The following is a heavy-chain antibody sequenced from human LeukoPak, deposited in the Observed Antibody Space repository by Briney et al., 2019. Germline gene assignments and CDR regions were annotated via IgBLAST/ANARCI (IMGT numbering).Heavy chain of an antibody. J-gene: IGHJ6*02. CDR1: GFTFSSYS. CDR2: ISSSSSYI. V-gene: IGHV3-21*01. CDR3: ARVDDDFWSGQHYYYYGMDV. Sequence: GGSLRLSCAASGFTFSSYSMNWVRLAPGKGLEWVSSISSSSSYIYYADSVKGRFTISRDNAKNSLYLQMNSLRAEDTAVYYCARVDDDFWSGQHYYYYGMDVWGQGTTVTVSS. D-gene: IGHD3-3*01.